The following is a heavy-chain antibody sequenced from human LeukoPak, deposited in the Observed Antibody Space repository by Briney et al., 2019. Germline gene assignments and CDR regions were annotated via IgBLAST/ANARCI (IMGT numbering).Heavy chain of an antibody. J-gene: IGHJ4*02. V-gene: IGHV4-39*01. D-gene: IGHD5-12*01. CDR3: ARVGYSGYDPYYFDY. CDR1: GGSISSRSYY. Sequence: PSETLSLTCTVSGGSISSRSYYWGWIRQPPGKGLEWIGSIYYSGSTYYNPSLKSRVTISVDTSKNQFSLKLSSVTAADTAVYYCARVGYSGYDPYYFDYWGQGTLVTVSS. CDR2: IYYSGST.